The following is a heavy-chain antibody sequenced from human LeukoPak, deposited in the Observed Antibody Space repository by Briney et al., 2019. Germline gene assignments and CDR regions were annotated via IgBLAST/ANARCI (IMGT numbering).Heavy chain of an antibody. CDR2: IYYSGST. CDR3: ARLTRAFDI. Sequence: PSETLSLTCTVSGGSIGSYYWSWIRQPPGKGLEWIGYIYYSGSTNYNPSLKSRVTISVDTSKNQFSLKLSSVTAADTAVYYCARLTRAFDIWGQGTMVTVSS. V-gene: IGHV4-59*01. J-gene: IGHJ3*02. CDR1: GGSIGSYY.